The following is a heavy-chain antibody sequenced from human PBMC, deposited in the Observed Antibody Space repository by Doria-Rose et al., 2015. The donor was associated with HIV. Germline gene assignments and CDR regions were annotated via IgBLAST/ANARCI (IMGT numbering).Heavy chain of an antibody. V-gene: IGHV3-30*02. CDR1: SSYG. CDR3: ARDRSALGRIYGMDV. D-gene: IGHD1-26*01. CDR2: IRFDGSDK. J-gene: IGHJ6*02. Sequence: SSYGMHWVRQAPGKGLEWVAFIRFDGSDKFYGGSVKGRFTIYRDNSKNTLYLQMNSLRGEDTALYYCARDRSALGRIYGMDVWGQGTTVTVSS.